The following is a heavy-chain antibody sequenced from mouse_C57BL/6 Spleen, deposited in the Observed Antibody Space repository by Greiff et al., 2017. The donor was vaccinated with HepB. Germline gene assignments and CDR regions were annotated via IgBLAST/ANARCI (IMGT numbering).Heavy chain of an antibody. CDR1: GYTFTDYN. CDR3: ARKEKLSAMDY. Sequence: EVKLMESGPELVKPGASVKMSCKASGYTFTDYNMHWVKQSHGKSLEWIGYINPNNGGTSYNQKFKGKATLTVNKSSSTAYMELRSLTSEDSAVYYCARKEKLSAMDYWGQGTSVTVSS. D-gene: IGHD1-3*01. CDR2: INPNNGGT. J-gene: IGHJ4*01. V-gene: IGHV1-22*01.